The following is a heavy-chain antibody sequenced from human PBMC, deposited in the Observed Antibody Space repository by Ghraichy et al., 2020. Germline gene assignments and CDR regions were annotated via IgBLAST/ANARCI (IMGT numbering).Heavy chain of an antibody. CDR1: GFSLSTSGMC. D-gene: IGHD1-26*01. CDR3: ARTDSGSCRGCWFDP. J-gene: IGHJ5*02. V-gene: IGHV2-70*11. Sequence: SGPTLVKPTQTLTLTCTFSGFSLSTSGMCVSWIRQPPGKALEWLARIDWDDDKYYSTSLKTRLTISKDTSKNQVVLTMTNMDPVDTATYYCARTDSGSCRGCWFDPWGQGTLVTVSS. CDR2: IDWDDDK.